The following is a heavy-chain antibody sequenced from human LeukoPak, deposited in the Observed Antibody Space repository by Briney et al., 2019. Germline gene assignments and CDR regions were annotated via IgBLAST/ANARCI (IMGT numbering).Heavy chain of an antibody. Sequence: GGSLRLSCAASGFTFSTYGMHWVSQAPGKGLEWVAVIWYDATKKYYVDSVKGRFTISRDNSKNTLYLQMNNLTVEDTAVYYCAKGTPAGHWGQGVLVTVSS. J-gene: IGHJ4*02. CDR3: AKGTPAGH. D-gene: IGHD3-10*01. V-gene: IGHV3-33*06. CDR2: IWYDATKK. CDR1: GFTFSTYG.